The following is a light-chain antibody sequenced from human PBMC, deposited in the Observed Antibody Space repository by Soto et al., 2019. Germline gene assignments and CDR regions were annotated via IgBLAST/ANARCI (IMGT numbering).Light chain of an antibody. CDR1: QGISSY. Sequence: DIQLTQSPSFLSASVGDRVTITCRASQGISSYLAWYQQKPGKDPKLLIYAASTLQSGVPSRFSGSGSGTEFTLTISSLQPEDFATYYCQQLNSYLSITFGQGTRLEIK. J-gene: IGKJ5*01. V-gene: IGKV1-9*01. CDR2: AAS. CDR3: QQLNSYLSIT.